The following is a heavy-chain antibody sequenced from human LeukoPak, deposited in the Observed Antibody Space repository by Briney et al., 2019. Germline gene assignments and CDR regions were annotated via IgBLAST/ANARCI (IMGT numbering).Heavy chain of an antibody. V-gene: IGHV4-59*12. Sequence: SETLSLTCTVSGGSISSYYWSWIRQPPGKGLEWIGYIYYSGSTNYNPSLKSRVTISVDTSKNQFSLKLSSVTAADTAVYYCARALPNGYSSGWFNYYYYYYMDVWGKGTTVTVSS. CDR2: IYYSGST. D-gene: IGHD6-19*01. CDR3: ARALPNGYSSGWFNYYYYYYMDV. J-gene: IGHJ6*03. CDR1: GGSISSYY.